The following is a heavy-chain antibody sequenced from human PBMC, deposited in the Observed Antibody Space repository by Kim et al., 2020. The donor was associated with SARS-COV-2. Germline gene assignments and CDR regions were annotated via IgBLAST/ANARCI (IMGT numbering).Heavy chain of an antibody. CDR1: GGSISSSNW. V-gene: IGHV4-4*02. D-gene: IGHD5-12*01. CDR3: ARASWGDGYNWYFDY. Sequence: SETLSLTCAVSGGSISSSNWWSWVRQPPGKGLEWIGEIYHSGSTNYNPSLKSRVTISVDKSKNQFSLKLSSVTAADTAVYYCARASWGDGYNWYFDYWGQGTLVTVSS. CDR2: IYHSGST. J-gene: IGHJ4*02.